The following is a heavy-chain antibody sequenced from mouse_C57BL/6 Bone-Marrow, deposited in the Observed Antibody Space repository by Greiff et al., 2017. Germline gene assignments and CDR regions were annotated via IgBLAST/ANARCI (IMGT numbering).Heavy chain of an antibody. CDR2: IYPSDSET. CDR1: GYTFTSYW. CDR3: ARSYGSWFAY. V-gene: IGHV1-61*01. D-gene: IGHD2-2*01. J-gene: IGHJ3*01. Sequence: QVQLQQSGAELVRPGSSVKLSCKASGYTFTSYWMDWVKQRPGQGLEWIGNIYPSDSETHYNQKFKDKATLTVDKSSSTAYMQLSSLTSEDSAVYYCARSYGSWFAYWGQGTLVTVSA.